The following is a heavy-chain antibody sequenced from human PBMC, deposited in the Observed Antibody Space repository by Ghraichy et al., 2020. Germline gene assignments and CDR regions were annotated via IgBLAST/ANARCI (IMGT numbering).Heavy chain of an antibody. Sequence: GESLNISCVVSGLTFNSYAVSWVRQAPGKGLEWVSAISAGAGHNTFYAASVKGRFTISRDNSKTTLYLQMDSLSAEDTAIYYCATTCLNGECYTKETDYWGQGTLVTVSS. D-gene: IGHD2-8*01. CDR3: ATTCLNGECYTKETDY. J-gene: IGHJ4*02. V-gene: IGHV3-23*01. CDR2: ISAGAGHNT. CDR1: GLTFNSYA.